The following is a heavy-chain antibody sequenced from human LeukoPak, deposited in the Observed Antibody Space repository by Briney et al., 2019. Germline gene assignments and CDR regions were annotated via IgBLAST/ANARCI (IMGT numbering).Heavy chain of an antibody. CDR3: ARQVYYYDSSGYSFIEDY. D-gene: IGHD3-22*01. J-gene: IGHJ4*02. CDR1: GGSISSSSYY. Sequence: KPSETLSLTCTVSGGSISSSSYYWGWIRQPPGKGLEWIGSIYYSGSTYYNPSLKSRVTISVDTSKNQFSLKLSSVTAADTAVYYCARQVYYYDSSGYSFIEDYWGQGTLVTVSS. V-gene: IGHV4-39*01. CDR2: IYYSGST.